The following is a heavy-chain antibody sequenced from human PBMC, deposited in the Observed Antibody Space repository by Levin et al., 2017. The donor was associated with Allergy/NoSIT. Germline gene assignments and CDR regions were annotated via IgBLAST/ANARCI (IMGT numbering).Heavy chain of an antibody. Sequence: GESLKISCAASGFSFSSSAMYWVRQAPGKGLDWVAVISNDGNNKYYADSVKGRFTVSRDISVDTLYLQMDSLREEDTAVYYCARAGGSSLATWGQGTLVTVSS. J-gene: IGHJ5*02. V-gene: IGHV3-30-3*01. CDR3: ARAGGSSLAT. CDR2: ISNDGNNK. CDR1: GFSFSSSA. D-gene: IGHD3-16*01.